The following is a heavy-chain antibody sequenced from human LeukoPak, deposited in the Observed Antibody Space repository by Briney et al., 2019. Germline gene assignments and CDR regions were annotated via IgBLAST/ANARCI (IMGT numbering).Heavy chain of an antibody. Sequence: PSETLSLTCTVSNGSMNSGGYYWSWIRQHPGKGLEWIGSIYYFGNTYYNPSLKSRVIISVDTSKNQFSLKMSSVTAADTAVYYCARGGDTFGGVIAVSYWGQGTLVTVSS. CDR3: ARGGDTFGGVIAVSY. CDR2: IYYFGNT. CDR1: NGSMNSGGYY. J-gene: IGHJ4*02. D-gene: IGHD3-16*02. V-gene: IGHV4-31*03.